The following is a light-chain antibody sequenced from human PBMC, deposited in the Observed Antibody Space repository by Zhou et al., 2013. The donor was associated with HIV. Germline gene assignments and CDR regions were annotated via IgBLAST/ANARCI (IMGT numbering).Light chain of an antibody. CDR3: QQRSNWLT. J-gene: IGKJ4*01. CDR1: QGLDKY. CDR2: NIS. Sequence: DIQMTQSPSSLAASIGDRITITCRASQGLDKYLAWHQQKPGKIPNLLIYNISALGSGVPSRFSGSGSGTDFTLTISSLQPEDFAVYYCQQRSNWLTFGGGTKVEIK. V-gene: IGKV1-27*01.